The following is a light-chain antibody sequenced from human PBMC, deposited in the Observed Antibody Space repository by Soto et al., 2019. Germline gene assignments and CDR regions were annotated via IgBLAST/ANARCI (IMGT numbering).Light chain of an antibody. V-gene: IGKV1-9*01. Sequence: DIQLTQSPSFLSASVGDRVTITCRSSQGISSYLAWYQQKPGKAPKLLIYTASTLQSGVPSRFSGRGSGTEFTLTISSLQPEDAATDYCQRLNNYVLIFGGGTKVEIK. J-gene: IGKJ4*01. CDR3: QRLNNYVLI. CDR2: TAS. CDR1: QGISSY.